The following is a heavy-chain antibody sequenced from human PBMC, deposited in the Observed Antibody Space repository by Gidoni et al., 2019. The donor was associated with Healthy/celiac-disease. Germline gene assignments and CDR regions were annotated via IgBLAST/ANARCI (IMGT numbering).Heavy chain of an antibody. CDR2: ISSSSSYI. CDR3: ARDLDAD. Sequence: EVQLVESGGGLGMPGGSLRLSCAASGFTFSSYSMNWVRQAPGKGLEWVSSISSSSSYIYYADSVKGRFTISRDNAKNSLYLQMNSLRAEDTAVYYCARDLDADWGQGTLVTVSS. J-gene: IGHJ4*02. CDR1: GFTFSSYS. D-gene: IGHD1-1*01. V-gene: IGHV3-21*01.